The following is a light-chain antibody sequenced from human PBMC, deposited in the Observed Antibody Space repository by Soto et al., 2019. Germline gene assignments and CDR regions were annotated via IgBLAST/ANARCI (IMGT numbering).Light chain of an antibody. V-gene: IGKV3-11*01. CDR2: DAS. Sequence: IVMSQAPATLSVSPGERGTLSCRASQSVSSRVAWYHQKPGQAPRLLIYDASNRATGIPARFSGSGSGTDFTLTISSLEPEDFAVYYCQQRSNLPPWTFGQGTKVDIK. J-gene: IGKJ1*01. CDR1: QSVSSR. CDR3: QQRSNLPPWT.